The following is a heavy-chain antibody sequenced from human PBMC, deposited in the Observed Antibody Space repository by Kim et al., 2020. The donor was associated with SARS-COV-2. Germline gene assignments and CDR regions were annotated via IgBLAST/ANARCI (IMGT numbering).Heavy chain of an antibody. V-gene: IGHV3-13*01. D-gene: IGHD2-15*01. J-gene: IGHJ4*02. CDR2: IGTAGDT. CDR1: GFTFSSYD. CDR3: ARGRPRYCSGGSCSHFDY. Sequence: GGSLRLSCAASGFTFSSYDMHWVRQATGKGLEWVSAIGTAGDTYYPGSVKGRFTISRENAKNSLYLQMNSLRAGDTAVYYCARGRPRYCSGGSCSHFDYWGQGTLVTVSS.